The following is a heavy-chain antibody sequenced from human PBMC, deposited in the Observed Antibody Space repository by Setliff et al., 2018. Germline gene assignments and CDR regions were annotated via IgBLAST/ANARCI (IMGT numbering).Heavy chain of an antibody. D-gene: IGHD2-2*01. CDR1: GGTFRSYG. Sequence: SVKVSCKASGGTFRSYGISWVRQAPGQGLEWMGGIIPNFGTTSYAQKFQGRVTITTDESTNTAYMELSSLRSDDTAVFYCAREVVVVKSAINHYYYMDVWGKGTTVTVSS. J-gene: IGHJ6*03. CDR2: IIPNFGTT. CDR3: AREVVVVKSAINHYYYMDV. V-gene: IGHV1-69*05.